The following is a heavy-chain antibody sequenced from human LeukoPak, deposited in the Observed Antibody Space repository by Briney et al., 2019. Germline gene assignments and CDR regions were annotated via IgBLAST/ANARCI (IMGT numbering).Heavy chain of an antibody. Sequence: TSETLSLTCAVYGGSFSGYYWSWIRQPPGKGLEWIGEINHSGSTNYNPSLKSRVTISVDTSKNQFSLKLSSVTAADTAVYYCATARAYCSGGSCYSYNFDYWGQGTLVTVSS. CDR1: GGSFSGYY. CDR2: INHSGST. V-gene: IGHV4-34*01. CDR3: ATARAYCSGGSCYSYNFDY. D-gene: IGHD2-15*01. J-gene: IGHJ4*02.